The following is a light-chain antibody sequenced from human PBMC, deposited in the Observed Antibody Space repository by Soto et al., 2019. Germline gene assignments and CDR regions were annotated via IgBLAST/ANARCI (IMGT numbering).Light chain of an antibody. J-gene: IGLJ3*02. Sequence: QSALTQPPSASGSPGQSVTISCTGTSSDVGGYNSVSWYQQHPGKAPKLMIYDVSNRPSGVPDRFSGSKSGNTASLTVSGLQAEDEADYYCSSYGGSNTLVFGGGTKVTVL. CDR2: DVS. CDR1: SSDVGGYNS. V-gene: IGLV2-8*01. CDR3: SSYGGSNTLV.